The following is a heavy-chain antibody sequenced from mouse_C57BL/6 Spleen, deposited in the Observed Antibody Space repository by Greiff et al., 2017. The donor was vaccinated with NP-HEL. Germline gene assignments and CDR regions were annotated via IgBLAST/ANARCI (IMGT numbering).Heavy chain of an antibody. CDR1: GYTFTSYD. CDR2: IYPRDGST. Sequence: VQLQESGPELVKPGASVKLSCKASGYTFTSYDINWVQQRPGQGLEWIGWIYPRDGSTKYNEKFKGKATLTVDTSSSTAYMELHSLTSEDSAVYFCARTTTVVATGYFDVWGTGTTVTVSS. CDR3: ARTTTVVATGYFDV. J-gene: IGHJ1*03. V-gene: IGHV1-85*01. D-gene: IGHD1-1*01.